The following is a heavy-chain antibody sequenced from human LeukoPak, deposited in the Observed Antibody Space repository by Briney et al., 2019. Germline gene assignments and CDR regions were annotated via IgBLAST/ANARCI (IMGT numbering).Heavy chain of an antibody. V-gene: IGHV4-39*01. J-gene: IGHJ4*02. Sequence: PSETLSLTCTVSGGSISSSSYYWGWIRQPPGKGLEWIGSIHYSGSTYYNPSLKSRVTISVDTSKNQFSLKLISVTAADTAVYYCARQAAAGTYFDYWGQGTLVTVSS. D-gene: IGHD6-13*01. CDR2: IHYSGST. CDR3: ARQAAAGTYFDY. CDR1: GGSISSSSYY.